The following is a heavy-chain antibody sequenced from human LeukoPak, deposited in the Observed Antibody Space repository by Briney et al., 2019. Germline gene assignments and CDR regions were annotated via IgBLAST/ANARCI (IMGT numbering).Heavy chain of an antibody. CDR3: ARDSGSSSLALTA. V-gene: IGHV4-59*12. CDR1: GDSISSYY. CDR2: IQNSGST. Sequence: SETLSLTCTVSGDSISSYYWNWIRQPPGKGLEWIGLIQNSGSTSYHPSLKSRVTISVDTSKNQFSLKLSSVTAADTAVYYCARDSGSSSLALTAWGQGTLVTVSS. J-gene: IGHJ5*02. D-gene: IGHD1-26*01.